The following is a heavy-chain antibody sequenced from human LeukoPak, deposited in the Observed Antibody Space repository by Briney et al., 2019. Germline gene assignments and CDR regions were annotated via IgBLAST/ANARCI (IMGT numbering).Heavy chain of an antibody. CDR3: TREAGNTQYFDY. Sequence: SETLSLTCTVSGGSISSYWSWIRQPPGKGLEWIGYIYYSGNTNYNPSLKSRVTMSVDTSKNQFSLKLSSVTAADTAMYYCTREAGNTQYFDYWGQGTLVTVSS. J-gene: IGHJ4*02. CDR1: GGSISSY. CDR2: IYYSGNT. D-gene: IGHD1-1*01. V-gene: IGHV4-59*12.